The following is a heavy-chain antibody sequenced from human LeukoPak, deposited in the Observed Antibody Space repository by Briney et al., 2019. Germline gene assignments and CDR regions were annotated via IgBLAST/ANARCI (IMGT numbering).Heavy chain of an antibody. D-gene: IGHD5-18*01. CDR2: ITVSGDKT. CDR3: ARPDTAMVRGYYFDY. Sequence: PGGSLRVSCAASGFTFSSYAMSWVRQAPGKGLEWVSGITVSGDKTYYADSVKGRFTISRDNAKNSLYLQMNSLRAEDTAVYYCARPDTAMVRGYYFDYWGQGTLVTVSS. J-gene: IGHJ4*02. V-gene: IGHV3-23*01. CDR1: GFTFSSYA.